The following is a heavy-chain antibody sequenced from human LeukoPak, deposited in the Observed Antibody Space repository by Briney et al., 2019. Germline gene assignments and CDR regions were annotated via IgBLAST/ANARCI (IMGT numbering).Heavy chain of an antibody. Sequence: GWSLRLSCAASGFTFSSYGMHWVCQAPGKGLEWVAVISYDGSNKYYADSVKGRFTISRDNSKNTLYLQMNSLRAEDTAVYYCAKSTTSGYYYGMDVWGQGTTVTVSS. CDR3: AKSTTSGYYYGMDV. D-gene: IGHD1-1*01. V-gene: IGHV3-30*18. CDR2: ISYDGSNK. CDR1: GFTFSSYG. J-gene: IGHJ6*02.